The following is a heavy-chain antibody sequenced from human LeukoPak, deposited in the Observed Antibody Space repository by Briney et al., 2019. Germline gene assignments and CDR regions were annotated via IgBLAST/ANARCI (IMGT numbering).Heavy chain of an antibody. V-gene: IGHV4-39*07. CDR2: IYYNGRT. D-gene: IGHD2-15*01. Sequence: PSETLSLTCTVSGDSINNNNYYWGWIRQPPGKGLEWIGNIYYNGRTYYSPSLKSRGTISVDTSKNQFSLKLSSVTAADTAVYYCARGQWLYRVGPFDIWGQGTLATVSS. J-gene: IGHJ3*02. CDR1: GDSINNNNYY. CDR3: ARGQWLYRVGPFDI.